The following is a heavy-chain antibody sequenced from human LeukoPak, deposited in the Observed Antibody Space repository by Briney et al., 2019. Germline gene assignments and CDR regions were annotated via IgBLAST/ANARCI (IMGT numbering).Heavy chain of an antibody. Sequence: ASVKVSCKASGYTFTGYYMHWVRQASGQGLEWMGWINPNSGGTNYAQKFQGRVTMTRDTSISTAYMELSRLRSDDTAVYYCARGGYCSSTSCYYPFYYYYYMDVWGKGTTVTVSS. CDR3: ARGGYCSSTSCYYPFYYYYYMDV. CDR1: GYTFTGYY. J-gene: IGHJ6*03. V-gene: IGHV1-2*02. D-gene: IGHD2-2*01. CDR2: INPNSGGT.